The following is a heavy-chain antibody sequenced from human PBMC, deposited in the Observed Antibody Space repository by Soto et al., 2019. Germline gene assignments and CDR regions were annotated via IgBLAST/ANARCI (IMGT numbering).Heavy chain of an antibody. J-gene: IGHJ4*02. D-gene: IGHD1-26*01. CDR2: IIPIFCTA. Sequence: QVQLVQSGAEVKQPGSSLTVSCTASGGTFSSYAISWVRQAPGQGLEWMGGIIPIFCTANYAQKFQGRVTITADESARTAYMELSSLRSEDTAVYSCAWGQYEEWVTIDYWGQGALVTGSS. CDR3: AWGQYEEWVTIDY. CDR1: GGTFSSYA. V-gene: IGHV1-69*01.